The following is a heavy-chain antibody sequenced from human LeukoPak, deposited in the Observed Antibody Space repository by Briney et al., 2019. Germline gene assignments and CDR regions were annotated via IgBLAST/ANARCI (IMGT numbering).Heavy chain of an antibody. CDR3: ARDREGLAYFDY. D-gene: IGHD3/OR15-3a*01. CDR1: GYTFTGKF. J-gene: IGHJ4*02. CDR2: TDPNSGGT. V-gene: IGHV1-2*02. Sequence: GASVKVSCKASGYTFTGKFIHWVRQAPGQGLEWMGWTDPNSGGTDYAQKFRGRVTMTRDTSTSTAYMDLSSLISDDTAVYYCARDREGLAYFDYWGQGTLVTVSS.